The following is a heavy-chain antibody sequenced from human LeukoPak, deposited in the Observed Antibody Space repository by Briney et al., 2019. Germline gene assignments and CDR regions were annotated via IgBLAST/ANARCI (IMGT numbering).Heavy chain of an antibody. CDR3: ARGPYYDSSGYPERWFDP. CDR2: IYPGDSDT. Sequence: GESLKISCKGSGYSFTSYWIGWVRQMPGKGLEWMGIIYPGDSDTRYSPSFQGQVTISADKSISTAYLQWSSLKASDTATYYCARGPYYDSSGYPERWFDPWGQGTLVTVSS. CDR1: GYSFTSYW. D-gene: IGHD3-22*01. J-gene: IGHJ5*02. V-gene: IGHV5-51*01.